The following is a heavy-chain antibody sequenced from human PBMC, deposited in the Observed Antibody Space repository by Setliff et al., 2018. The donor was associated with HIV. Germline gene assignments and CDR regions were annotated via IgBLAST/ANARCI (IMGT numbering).Heavy chain of an antibody. Sequence: GESLKISCAASGFTFSNYSMNWVRQTPGKGLEWVSSISASATYIYYADSVKGRFTISRDNAENSLYLQMNSLRAEDTAVYYCARDNGRYFDRGWFDPWGQGALGTVSS. J-gene: IGHJ5*02. CDR2: ISASATYI. V-gene: IGHV3-21*01. D-gene: IGHD3-9*01. CDR1: GFTFSNYS. CDR3: ARDNGRYFDRGWFDP.